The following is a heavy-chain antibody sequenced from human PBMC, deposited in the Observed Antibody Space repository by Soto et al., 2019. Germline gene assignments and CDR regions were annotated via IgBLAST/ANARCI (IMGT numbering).Heavy chain of an antibody. CDR2: IWHDGSKK. J-gene: IGHJ4*02. V-gene: IGHV3-33*01. D-gene: IGHD1-1*01. CDR3: ARWGLRRGWNEQVVGY. Sequence: QVHLVESGGGVVQAGRSLRLSCAASGFTFSHYGMHWVRQAPGKGLEWVALIWHDGSKKYYGDSVEGRFTISRDNSKSIVFLELNSLRVEDTAVYFCARWGLRRGWNEQVVGYWGQGTLVSVSS. CDR1: GFTFSHYG.